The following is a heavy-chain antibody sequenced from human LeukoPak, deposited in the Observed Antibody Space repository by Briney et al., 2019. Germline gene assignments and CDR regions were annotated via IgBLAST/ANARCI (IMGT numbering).Heavy chain of an antibody. CDR1: GFTFSDYY. V-gene: IGHV3-11*04. Sequence: GGSLRLSCAASGFTFSDYYMSWIRQAPGKGLEWVSYISSSGSTIYYADSVRGRFTISRDNTKNSLFLQMNSLRAEDTAIYYCARDVGTSSNWYDPWGQGTLVNVSS. J-gene: IGHJ5*02. D-gene: IGHD6-6*01. CDR2: ISSSGSTI. CDR3: ARDVGTSSNWYDP.